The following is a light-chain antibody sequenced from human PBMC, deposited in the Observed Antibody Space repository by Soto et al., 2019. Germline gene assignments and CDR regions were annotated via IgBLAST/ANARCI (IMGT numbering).Light chain of an antibody. CDR2: DAS. CDR1: QGISSA. Sequence: AIQLTQSPSSLSASVGDRVTITCRASQGISSALAWYQQKPGKAPKLLIYDASSLESGVPSRFSGSGSGTDFTLTISSLQPEDFATYDCQQFNSYLSTFGQGTKLEIK. V-gene: IGKV1-13*02. CDR3: QQFNSYLST. J-gene: IGKJ2*01.